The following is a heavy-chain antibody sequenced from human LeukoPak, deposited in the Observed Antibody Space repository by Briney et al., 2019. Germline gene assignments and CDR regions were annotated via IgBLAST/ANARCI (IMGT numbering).Heavy chain of an antibody. V-gene: IGHV4-31*03. D-gene: IGHD3-10*01. CDR1: GGSISSGGYY. CDR2: IYYSGST. J-gene: IGHJ4*02. Sequence: SETLSLTCTVSGGSISSGGYYWSWIRQHPGKGLEWIGYIYYSGSTYYNPSLKSRVTISVDTSKNQFSLKLSSVTAADTAVYYCARDVREVWSSGSYSTFDYWGQGTLVTVSS. CDR3: ARDVREVWSSGSYSTFDY.